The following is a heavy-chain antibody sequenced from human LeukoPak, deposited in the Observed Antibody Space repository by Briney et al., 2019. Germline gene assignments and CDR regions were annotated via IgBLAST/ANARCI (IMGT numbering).Heavy chain of an antibody. CDR2: ISGSGGST. Sequence: GGSLRLSCAASGFTFSSYAMSWVRQAPGKGLEWVSAISGSGGSTYYADSVKGRFTISRDNYKNTLYLQMNSLRAEDTAVYYCAKDRYYGRTASDYWGQGTLVTVSS. V-gene: IGHV3-23*01. CDR1: GFTFSSYA. D-gene: IGHD3-10*01. J-gene: IGHJ4*02. CDR3: AKDRYYGRTASDY.